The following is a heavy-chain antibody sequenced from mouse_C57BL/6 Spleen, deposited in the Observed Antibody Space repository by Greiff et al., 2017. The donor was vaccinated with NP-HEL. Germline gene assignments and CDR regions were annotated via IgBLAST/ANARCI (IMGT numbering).Heavy chain of an antibody. V-gene: IGHV14-2*01. CDR1: GFNIKDYY. CDR3: ARGREDYAMDY. CDR2: IDPEDGET. D-gene: IGHD1-1*01. Sequence: EVKLMESGAELVKPGASVKLSCTASGFNIKDYYMHWVKQRTEQGLEWIGRIDPEDGETKYAPKFQGKATITADPSSNTAYLQLSSLTSEDTAVYYCARGREDYAMDYWGQGTSVTVSS. J-gene: IGHJ4*01.